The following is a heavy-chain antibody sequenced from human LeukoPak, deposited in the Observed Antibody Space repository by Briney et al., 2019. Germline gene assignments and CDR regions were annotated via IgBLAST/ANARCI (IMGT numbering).Heavy chain of an antibody. Sequence: SETLSLTCTVSGGSISYYYWNWIRQPPGRGLEWIGYIYHSGSTNYNPSLKSRVTISVDTSKNQFSLKLSSVTAADTAVYYCAKANGWYGRGYFDLWGRGTLVSVSS. J-gene: IGHJ2*01. V-gene: IGHV4-59*01. D-gene: IGHD6-19*01. CDR2: IYHSGST. CDR3: AKANGWYGRGYFDL. CDR1: GGSISYYY.